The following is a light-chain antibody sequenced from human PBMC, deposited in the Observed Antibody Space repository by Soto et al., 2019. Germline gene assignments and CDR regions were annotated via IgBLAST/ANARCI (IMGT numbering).Light chain of an antibody. CDR3: GTWDSGQSAGGV. J-gene: IGLJ3*02. CDR1: SSNIGNNY. Sequence: QSVLTQPPSLSAAPGQSVTISCSGSSSNIGNNYVSWYQQLPGTAPKLIIYENSKRPSGIPARFSGSKSGTSATLAITGLQTGDEADYYCGTWDSGQSAGGVFGGGTKLTVL. CDR2: ENS. V-gene: IGLV1-51*01.